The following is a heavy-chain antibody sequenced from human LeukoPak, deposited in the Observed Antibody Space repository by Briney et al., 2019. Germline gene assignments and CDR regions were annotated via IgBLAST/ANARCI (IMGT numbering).Heavy chain of an antibody. V-gene: IGHV3-23*01. CDR3: AKDIGPGSETCPDY. J-gene: IGHJ4*02. Sequence: GGSLRLSCAASGFTFSSYAMSWVRQAPGKGLEWVSAISGSGGSTYYADSVKGRFTISRDNSKNTLYLQMNSLGAEDTALYYCAKDIGPGSETCPDYWGQGTLVTVSS. D-gene: IGHD3-10*01. CDR2: ISGSGGST. CDR1: GFTFSSYA.